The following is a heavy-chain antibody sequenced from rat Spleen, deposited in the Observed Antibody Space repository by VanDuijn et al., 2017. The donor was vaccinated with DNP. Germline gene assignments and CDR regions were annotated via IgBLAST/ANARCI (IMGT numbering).Heavy chain of an antibody. CDR1: GFTFTDYY. CDR2: ISTSGGST. J-gene: IGHJ1*01. Sequence: EVQLVESGGGPVQPGRSMKLSCAAFGFTFTDYYMAWVRQAPTKGLEWVATISTSGGSTYYRDSVKGRFTISRDNAKSTLCLQMDSLRSEDPATYFCKRDSGDWYFDFWGPGTMVTVSS. V-gene: IGHV5-25*01. D-gene: IGHD1-1*01. CDR3: KRDSGDWYFDF.